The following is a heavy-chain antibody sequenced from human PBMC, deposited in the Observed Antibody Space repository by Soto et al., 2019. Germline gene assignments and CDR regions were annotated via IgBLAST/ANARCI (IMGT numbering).Heavy chain of an antibody. J-gene: IGHJ4*02. Sequence: SETLSLTCSVSGGSVSNKTYYWSWIRQPPGKRLEWIGYVYYSGTTNYNPSLKSRVTISVDLSKNQFSLRLSSVTTADTALYYCARTTAVPNTLRSRYFFDYWGQGTLVT. CDR1: GGSVSNKTYY. CDR3: ARTTAVPNTLRSRYFFDY. CDR2: VYYSGTT. V-gene: IGHV4-61*01. D-gene: IGHD4-17*01.